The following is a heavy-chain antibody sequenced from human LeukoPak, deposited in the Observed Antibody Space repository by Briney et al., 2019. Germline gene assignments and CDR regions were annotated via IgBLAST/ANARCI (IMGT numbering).Heavy chain of an antibody. Sequence: GGSLRLSCAASGFTFSDHYMSWIRQTPGKGLEWVSYIASRGTVLYNADSVKGRFTISRDNAKNSLFLQMNSLRVEDTAVYFCTRDPDTSSKVDYWGKGTTVTVSS. D-gene: IGHD3-9*01. CDR2: IASRGTVL. CDR1: GFTFSDHY. J-gene: IGHJ6*04. CDR3: TRDPDTSSKVDY. V-gene: IGHV3-11*01.